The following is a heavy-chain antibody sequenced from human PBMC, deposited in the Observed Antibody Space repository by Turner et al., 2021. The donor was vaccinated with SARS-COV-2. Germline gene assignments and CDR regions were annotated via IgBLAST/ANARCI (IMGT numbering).Heavy chain of an antibody. D-gene: IGHD4-4*01. CDR2: TSYDGSNK. CDR3: AKQQGLYSNPMYYFDY. J-gene: IGHJ4*02. CDR1: GFTFSSYG. Sequence: QVQLVESGGGVVQPGRSLRHSCAASGFTFSSYGMHWVRQAPGKGLEWVAVTSYDGSNKYYADSVKGRFTISRDNSKNTLYLQMNSLRAEDTAVYYCAKQQGLYSNPMYYFDYWGQGTLVTVSS. V-gene: IGHV3-30*18.